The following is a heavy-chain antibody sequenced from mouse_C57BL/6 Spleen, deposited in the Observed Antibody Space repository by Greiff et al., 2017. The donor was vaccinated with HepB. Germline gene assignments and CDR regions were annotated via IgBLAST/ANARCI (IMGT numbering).Heavy chain of an antibody. CDR2: IYPSDSET. Sequence: QVQLQQPGAELVRPGSSVKLSCKASGYTFTSYWMDWVKQRPGQGLEWIGNIYPSDSETHYNQKFKDKATLTVDKSSSTAYMQLSSLTSEDSAVYYCARGGPLRAMDYWGQGTSVTVSS. CDR3: ARGGPLRAMDY. V-gene: IGHV1-61*01. D-gene: IGHD1-1*01. J-gene: IGHJ4*01. CDR1: GYTFTSYW.